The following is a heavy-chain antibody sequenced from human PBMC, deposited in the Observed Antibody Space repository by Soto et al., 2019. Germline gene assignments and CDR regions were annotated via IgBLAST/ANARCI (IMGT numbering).Heavy chain of an antibody. CDR3: ARHPLTLLRGVNYYNYYGMDV. Sequence: ETLSLTCTVSGGSINSYYWSWIRQSPGKGLEWIGYIYYSGSTNYNPSVKSRVTISVDTSRNQFSLKLSSVTAADTAVYYCARHPLTLLRGVNYYNYYGMDVWGQGTTVTVSS. J-gene: IGHJ6*02. D-gene: IGHD3-10*01. CDR1: GGSINSYY. CDR2: IYYSGST. V-gene: IGHV4-59*08.